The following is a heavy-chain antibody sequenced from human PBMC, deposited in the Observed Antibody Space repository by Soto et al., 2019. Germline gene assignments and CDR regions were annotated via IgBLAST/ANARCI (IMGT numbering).Heavy chain of an antibody. CDR3: ARDGSGSSGYYYGMDV. CDR2: IKQDGSDK. D-gene: IGHD3-22*01. J-gene: IGHJ6*02. CDR1: GFTFSTYW. Sequence: EVQLVESGGGLVQPGGSLRLSCAASGFTFSTYWMSWVRQAPGIGLEWVANIKQDGSDKYYVDSVKGRFTISRDNAKNSLYLQLNSLRAVDTAVYYCARDGSGSSGYYYGMDVWGHGTTVTVSS. V-gene: IGHV3-7*05.